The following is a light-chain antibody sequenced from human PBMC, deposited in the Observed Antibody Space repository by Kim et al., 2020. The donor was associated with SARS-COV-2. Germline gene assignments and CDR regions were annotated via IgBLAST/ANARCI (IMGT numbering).Light chain of an antibody. CDR2: GAS. CDR1: QSVSSSY. J-gene: IGKJ1*01. V-gene: IGKV3-20*01. Sequence: LSPGERATLSCRASQSVSSSYLAWYQQKPGQAPRLLIYGASSRATGIPDRFSGSGSGTDFTLTISRLEPEDFAVYYCQQYGSSSTFGQGTKVDIK. CDR3: QQYGSSST.